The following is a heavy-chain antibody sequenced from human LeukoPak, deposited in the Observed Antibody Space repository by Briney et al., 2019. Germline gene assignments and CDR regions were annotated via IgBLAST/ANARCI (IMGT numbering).Heavy chain of an antibody. CDR1: RFTFSTYW. CDR3: ARRAGAYSHPYDY. V-gene: IGHV3-48*04. Sequence: GGSLRLSCAASRFTFSTYWMHWVRQAPGKGLEWVSYISSSGSTIYYADSVKGRFTISRDNAKNSLYLQMNSLRAEDTAVYYCARRAGAYSHPYDYWGQGTLVTVSS. D-gene: IGHD4/OR15-4a*01. J-gene: IGHJ4*02. CDR2: ISSSGSTI.